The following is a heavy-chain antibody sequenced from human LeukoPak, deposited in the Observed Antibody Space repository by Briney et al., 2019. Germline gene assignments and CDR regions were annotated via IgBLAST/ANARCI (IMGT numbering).Heavy chain of an antibody. J-gene: IGHJ4*02. Sequence: SETLSLTCAVYGGSFSGYYWSWIRQPPGEGLEWIGEINHSGSTNYNPSLKSRVTISVDTSKNQFSLKLSSVTAADTAVYYCAREGGYQLTRSYGYDYWGQGTLVTVSS. CDR3: AREGGYQLTRSYGYDY. D-gene: IGHD5-18*01. CDR1: GGSFSGYY. CDR2: INHSGST. V-gene: IGHV4-34*01.